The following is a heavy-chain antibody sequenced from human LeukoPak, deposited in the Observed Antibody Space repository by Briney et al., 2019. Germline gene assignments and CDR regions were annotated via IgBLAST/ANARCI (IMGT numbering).Heavy chain of an antibody. V-gene: IGHV4-39*07. CDR3: ASRSGLGGYYYYGMDV. CDR1: GGSISSSTYY. D-gene: IGHD3-10*01. CDR2: MYNSGST. Sequence: DPSETLSLTCTVSGGSISSSTYYWGWIRQPLGKGLEWIGRMYNSGSTDYDPSLKSRVTISVDTSKNQFSLKLSSVTAADTAVYYCASRSGLGGYYYYGMDVWGQGTTVTVSS. J-gene: IGHJ6*02.